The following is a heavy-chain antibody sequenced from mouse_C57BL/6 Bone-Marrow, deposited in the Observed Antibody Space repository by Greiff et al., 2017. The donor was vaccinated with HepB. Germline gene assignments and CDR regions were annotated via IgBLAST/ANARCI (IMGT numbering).Heavy chain of an antibody. CDR1: GYTFTSHW. J-gene: IGHJ4*01. V-gene: IGHV1-56*01. CDR3: ARDYGSSPSYAMDY. CDR2: IFPGSGST. D-gene: IGHD1-1*01. Sequence: QVQLQQSGPELVRPGASVKISCKAPGYTFTSHWMQWVRQRPGQGLEWIGEIFPGSGSTYYNEKFKGKATLTVDTSSSTAYMQLSSLTSEDSAVYFCARDYGSSPSYAMDYWGQGTSVTVSS.